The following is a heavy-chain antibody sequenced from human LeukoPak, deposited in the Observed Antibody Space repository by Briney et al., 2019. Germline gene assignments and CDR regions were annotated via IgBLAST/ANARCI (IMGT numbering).Heavy chain of an antibody. Sequence: SETLSLTCTVSGGSISSSSYYWSWIRQPPGKGLEWIGEINHSGSTNYNPSLKSRVTISVDTSKNQFSLKLSSVTAADTAVYYCARAFGPWGQGTLVTVSS. V-gene: IGHV4-39*07. J-gene: IGHJ5*02. CDR1: GGSISSSSYY. CDR2: INHSGST. CDR3: ARAFGP.